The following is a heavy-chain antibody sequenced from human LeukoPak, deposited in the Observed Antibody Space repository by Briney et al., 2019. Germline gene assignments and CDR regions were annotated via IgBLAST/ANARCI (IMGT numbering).Heavy chain of an antibody. CDR3: ARGASVVAGSDDAFDI. J-gene: IGHJ3*02. CDR1: GFTVSTYY. CDR2: IYSGGST. Sequence: GGSLRLSCAVSGFTVSTYYMTWVRQVPGKGLEWVSVIYSGGSTYYADSVKGRFTISRDNAKNSLYLQMNSLRAEDTAVYYCARGASVVAGSDDAFDIWGQGTMVTVSS. V-gene: IGHV3-66*01. D-gene: IGHD6-19*01.